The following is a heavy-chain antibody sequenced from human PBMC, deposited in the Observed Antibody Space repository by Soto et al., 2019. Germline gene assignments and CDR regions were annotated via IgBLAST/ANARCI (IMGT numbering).Heavy chain of an antibody. V-gene: IGHV3-7*01. CDR3: ARDMGTPLNTYYDFWSGYHYYGMDV. J-gene: IGHJ6*02. CDR2: IKQDGSEK. CDR1: GFTFSSYW. Sequence: GGSLRLSCAASGFTFSSYWMSWVRQAPGKGLEWVANIKQDGSEKYYVDSVKGRFTISRDNAKNSLYLQMNSLRAEDTAVYYCARDMGTPLNTYYDFWSGYHYYGMDVWGQGTTVTVSS. D-gene: IGHD3-3*01.